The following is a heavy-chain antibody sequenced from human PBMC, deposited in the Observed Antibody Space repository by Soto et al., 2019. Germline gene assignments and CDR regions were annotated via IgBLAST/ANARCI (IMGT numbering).Heavy chain of an antibody. J-gene: IGHJ4*02. CDR1: GFTFSTFW. CDR2: INSDGSST. CDR3: ARDFEY. Sequence: EVQLVESGGGLVQPGGSLRLSCEASGFTFSTFWMHWVRQAPGKGLGWVSRINSDGSSTNYADSVKGRVTISRDNAKNTLYLQLNSLRPEDTAVYYCARDFEYWGQGTLVTVSS. V-gene: IGHV3-74*01.